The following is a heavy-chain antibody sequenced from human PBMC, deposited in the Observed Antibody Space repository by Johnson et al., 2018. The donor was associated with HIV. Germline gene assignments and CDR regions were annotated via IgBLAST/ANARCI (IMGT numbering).Heavy chain of an antibody. CDR2: IKQDGSEK. CDR1: GFTFSNYA. CDR3: ARASLARGGKIRAFDI. J-gene: IGHJ3*02. D-gene: IGHD4-23*01. V-gene: IGHV3-33*08. Sequence: QVQLVESGGGVVQPGRSLRLSCTASGFTFSNYAIHWVRQAPGKGLEWVANIKQDGSEKYYADSVKGRFTISRDNSKNTLYLQMNSLRAEDTAVFYCARASLARGGKIRAFDIWGQGTMVTVSS.